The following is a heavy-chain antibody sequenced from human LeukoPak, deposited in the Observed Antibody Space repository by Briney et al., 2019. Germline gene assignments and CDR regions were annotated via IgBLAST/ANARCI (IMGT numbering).Heavy chain of an antibody. D-gene: IGHD3-10*01. J-gene: IGHJ4*02. CDR3: ASAYYYRLPD. V-gene: IGHV3-74*01. Sequence: GEPLKISCAASGFTFSSYWMHWVRQAPGKGLVWVSRINSDGTTTYADSVKGRFTISRDNAKNTLYLQMNRLRAEDTALYYCASAYYYRLPDWGQGTLVTVSS. CDR1: GFTFSSYW. CDR2: INSDGTT.